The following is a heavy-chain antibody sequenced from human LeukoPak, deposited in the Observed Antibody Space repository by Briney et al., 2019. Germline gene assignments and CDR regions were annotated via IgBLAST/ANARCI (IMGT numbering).Heavy chain of an antibody. D-gene: IGHD4/OR15-4a*01. J-gene: IGHJ4*02. V-gene: IGHV3-23*01. CDR3: ARLYDGALQYFDY. Sequence: PGGSLRLSCAASGFTFSSYAMSWVRQAPGKGLEWVSAISGSGGSTYYADSVKGRFTISRDNSKNTLYLQMNSLRAEDTAVYYCARLYDGALQYFDYWGQGVLVTVSS. CDR2: ISGSGGST. CDR1: GFTFSSYA.